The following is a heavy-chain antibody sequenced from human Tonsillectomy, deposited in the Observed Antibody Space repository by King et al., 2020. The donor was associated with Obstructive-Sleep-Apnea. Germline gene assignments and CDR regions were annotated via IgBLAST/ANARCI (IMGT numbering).Heavy chain of an antibody. V-gene: IGHV4-4*07. J-gene: IGHJ6*02. Sequence: VQLQESGPGLVEPSETLSLTCTVSGASVSSFYWSWARQPAGKGLEWIGRIYSSGKTDYNPSLKSRVTMSVDTSKNQFSLKVTTVTAADTAVYFCARGGETVYYYYGMDVWGQGTTVTVSS. CDR3: ARGGETVYYYYGMDV. D-gene: IGHD1-1*01. CDR2: IYSSGKT. CDR1: GASVSSFY.